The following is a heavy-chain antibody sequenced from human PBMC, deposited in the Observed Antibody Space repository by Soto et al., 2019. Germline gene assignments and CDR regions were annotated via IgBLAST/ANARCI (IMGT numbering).Heavy chain of an antibody. CDR1: GGSISSYY. J-gene: IGHJ6*02. CDR3: ARVKGGYYYGMDV. V-gene: IGHV4-59*01. CDR2: IYYSGST. Sequence: QVQLQESGPGLVKPSETLSLTCTVSGGSISSYYWSWIRQPPGKGLEWIGYIYYSGSTNYNPSLKGRVNRSVDTSKNQFSLTLSSVTAADTAVYYCARVKGGYYYGMDVWGQGTTVTVSS. D-gene: IGHD3-16*01.